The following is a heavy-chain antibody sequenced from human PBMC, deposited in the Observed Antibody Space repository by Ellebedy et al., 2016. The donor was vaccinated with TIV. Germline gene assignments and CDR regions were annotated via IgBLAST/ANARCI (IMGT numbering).Heavy chain of an antibody. J-gene: IGHJ4*02. CDR2: IYYSGST. V-gene: IGHV4-30-4*01. CDR3: ALTPTYDSSGDYYFDY. D-gene: IGHD3-22*01. Sequence: SETLSLXXTVSGGSISSGDYYWSWIRQPPGKGLEWIGYIYYSGSTYYNPSLKSRVTISVDTSKNQFSLKLSSVTAADTAVYYCALTPTYDSSGDYYFDYWGQGTLVTVSS. CDR1: GGSISSGDYY.